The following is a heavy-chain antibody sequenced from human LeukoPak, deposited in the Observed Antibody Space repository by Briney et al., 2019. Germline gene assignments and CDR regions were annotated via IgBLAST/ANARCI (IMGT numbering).Heavy chain of an antibody. CDR1: GYTFTSYV. J-gene: IGHJ1*01. CDR3: ARPTYCTNGVCPEYFQH. CDR2: IDAGNGNT. Sequence: ASVKVSCTASGYTFTSYVMHWVRQAPGQRLEWMGWIDAGNGNTKYSQKFQGGVTFTRDTSASTAYMELSSLRSEDTAVYYCARPTYCTNGVCPEYFQHWGQGTLVTVSS. V-gene: IGHV1-3*01. D-gene: IGHD2-8*01.